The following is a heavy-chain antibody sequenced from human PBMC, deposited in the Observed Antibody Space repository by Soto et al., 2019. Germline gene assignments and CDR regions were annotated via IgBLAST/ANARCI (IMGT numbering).Heavy chain of an antibody. D-gene: IGHD5-18*01. CDR2: IIPILGIA. CDR3: ARQLTSYDFDI. Sequence: ASVKVSCKASGGTFSSYTISWVRQAPGQGLEWMGRIIPILGIANYAQKFQGRVTITADKSTSTAYMELSSLRSEDTAVYYCARQLTSYDFDIWGQGTMVTVSS. V-gene: IGHV1-69*02. J-gene: IGHJ3*02. CDR1: GGTFSSYT.